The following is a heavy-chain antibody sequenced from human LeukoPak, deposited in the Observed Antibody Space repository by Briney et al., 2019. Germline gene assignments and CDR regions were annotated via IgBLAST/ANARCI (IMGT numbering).Heavy chain of an antibody. CDR1: GFTFSSYS. J-gene: IGHJ4*02. CDR2: ISSSSSYI. D-gene: IGHD3-10*01. V-gene: IGHV3-21*06. Sequence: GGSLRLSCLASGFTFSSYSMNWVRQAPGKGLEWVSSISSSSSYIYYADSVKGRFTVSRDNAKNSMYLQMNSLRAEHTAGYYCARESRGGGYWGQGTLVTVSS. CDR3: ARESRGGGY.